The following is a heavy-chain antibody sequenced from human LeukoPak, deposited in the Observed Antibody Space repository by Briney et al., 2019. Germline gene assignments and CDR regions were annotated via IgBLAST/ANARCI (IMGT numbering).Heavy chain of an antibody. CDR2: IRYDGSNK. Sequence: QTGGSLRLSCAASGFTFSSYGMHWVRQAPGKGLEWVAFIRYDGSNKYYADSVKGRFTISRDNSKNTLYLQMNSLRAEDTAVYYCARDQDYYGSGSYHDYWGQGTLVTVSS. CDR1: GFTFSSYG. J-gene: IGHJ4*02. CDR3: ARDQDYYGSGSYHDY. D-gene: IGHD3-10*01. V-gene: IGHV3-30*02.